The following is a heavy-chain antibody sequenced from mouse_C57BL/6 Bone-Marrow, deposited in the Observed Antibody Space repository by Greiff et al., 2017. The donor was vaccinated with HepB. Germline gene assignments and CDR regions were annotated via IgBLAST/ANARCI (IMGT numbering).Heavy chain of an antibody. D-gene: IGHD1-1*01. Sequence: QVQLKQPGAELVKPGASVKLSCKASGYTFTSYWMHWVKQRPGQGLEWIGMIHPNSGSTNYNEKFKSKATLTVDKSSSTAYMQLSSLTSEDSAVYYCASPSYYYGSSLFDVWGTGTTVTVSS. J-gene: IGHJ1*03. CDR3: ASPSYYYGSSLFDV. CDR1: GYTFTSYW. V-gene: IGHV1-64*01. CDR2: IHPNSGST.